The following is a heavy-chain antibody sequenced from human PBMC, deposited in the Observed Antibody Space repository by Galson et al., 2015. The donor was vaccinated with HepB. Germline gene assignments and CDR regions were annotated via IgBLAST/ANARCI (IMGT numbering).Heavy chain of an antibody. V-gene: IGHV4-61*02. CDR2: INTSGKT. Sequence: LSLTCTVSGGSISNGSYYWSWIRQPAGRGLEWIGRINTSGKTNYNPSLKSRVTMSVDTSRNQFSLRLNSVTAADTAVYYCARTALSPPYYHDSSSYYWYFDLWRRGTLVTGSA. CDR1: GGSISNGSYY. D-gene: IGHD3-22*01. CDR3: ARTALSPPYYHDSSSYYWYFDL. J-gene: IGHJ2*01.